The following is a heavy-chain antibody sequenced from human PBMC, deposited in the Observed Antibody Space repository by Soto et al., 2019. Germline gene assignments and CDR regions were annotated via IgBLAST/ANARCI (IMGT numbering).Heavy chain of an antibody. J-gene: IGHJ5*02. Sequence: ASVKVSCKASGYTFTSYAMHWVRRAPGQRLEWMGWINAGNGNTKYSQKFQGRVTITRDTSASTAYMELSSLRSEDTAVYYCARDPSPLLWFGELYWFDPWGQGTLVTVSS. CDR1: GYTFTSYA. CDR3: ARDPSPLLWFGELYWFDP. V-gene: IGHV1-3*01. D-gene: IGHD3-10*01. CDR2: INAGNGNT.